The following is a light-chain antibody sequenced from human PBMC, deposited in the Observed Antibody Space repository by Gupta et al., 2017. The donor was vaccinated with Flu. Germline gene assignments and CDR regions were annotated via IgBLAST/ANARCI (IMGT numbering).Light chain of an antibody. CDR1: SPHLGSNY. CDR3: GTWDDSRRSGV. V-gene: IGLV1-51*02. Sequence: VSAAPGQRVTIYSSGTSPHLGSNYVSWYQQPPGTAPKHLIYDNYTRPSGISDRSSGSKSATSATLGITGLQPGDEADDFCGTWDDSRRSGVFGGGTKLTVL. J-gene: IGLJ3*02. CDR2: DNY.